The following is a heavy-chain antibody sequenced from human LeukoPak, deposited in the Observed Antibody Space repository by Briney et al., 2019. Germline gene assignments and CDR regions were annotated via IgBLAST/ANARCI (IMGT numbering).Heavy chain of an antibody. Sequence: GGSLRLSCAASGFTFSSFAMHWVRQAPGKGLEWVSAISGSGGSTYYADSVRGRFTISRDNSKNTLYLQMNSLRAEDTAVYYCAKERSPVTDPYFDYWGQGTLVTVSS. CDR2: ISGSGGST. D-gene: IGHD4-11*01. J-gene: IGHJ4*02. CDR3: AKERSPVTDPYFDY. CDR1: GFTFSSFA. V-gene: IGHV3-23*01.